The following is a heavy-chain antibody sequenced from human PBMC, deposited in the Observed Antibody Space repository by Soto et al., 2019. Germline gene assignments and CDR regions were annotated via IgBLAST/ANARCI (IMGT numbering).Heavy chain of an antibody. CDR2: ISSSGTGI. Sequence: GGSLRLSCAASGFTFSDYYMIWIRQAPGKGLEWVSYISSSGTGIYYADSVKGRFTISRDNAKNSLYLQMNSLRAEDTAVYYCARAYSDAFDIWGQGTMVTVSS. V-gene: IGHV3-11*01. CDR1: GFTFSDYY. J-gene: IGHJ3*02. CDR3: ARAYSDAFDI. D-gene: IGHD2-15*01.